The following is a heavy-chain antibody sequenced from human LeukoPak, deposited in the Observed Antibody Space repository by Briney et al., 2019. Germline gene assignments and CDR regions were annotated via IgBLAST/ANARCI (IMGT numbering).Heavy chain of an antibody. Sequence: ASVTVSCEASGYTFTGYYMHWVRQAPGQGLEWMGWINPNSGGTNYAQKFQGRVTMTRDTSISTAYMELSRLRSDDTAVYYCARDGIVVVPAAVYYYYYYGMDVWGQGTTVTVSS. D-gene: IGHD2-2*01. J-gene: IGHJ6*02. CDR2: INPNSGGT. CDR3: ARDGIVVVPAAVYYYYYYGMDV. V-gene: IGHV1-2*02. CDR1: GYTFTGYY.